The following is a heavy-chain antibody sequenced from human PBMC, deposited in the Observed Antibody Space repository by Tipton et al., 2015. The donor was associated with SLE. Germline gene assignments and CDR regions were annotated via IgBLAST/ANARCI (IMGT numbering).Heavy chain of an antibody. CDR1: GFTFSMYV. CDR3: VKAVLDPMTGPSGMDV. CDR2: IDTSGGR. D-gene: IGHD3-9*01. J-gene: IGHJ6*02. Sequence: SLRLSCAASGFTFSMYVMTWVRQTTGKGLEWVSCIDTSGGRYYAGSVKGRFIISREDAKDALCLQMSSLSAGDAAVYYCVKAVLDPMTGPSGMDVWGQGTTVTV. V-gene: IGHV3-13*01.